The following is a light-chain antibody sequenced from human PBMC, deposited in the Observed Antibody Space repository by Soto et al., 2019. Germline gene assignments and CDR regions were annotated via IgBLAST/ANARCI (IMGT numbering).Light chain of an antibody. Sequence: QSALTQPASVSGSPGQSITISCTGTSSDIGGYKHVSWYQQHPGKAPKLMIYEVSNRPSGVSNRFSGSKSGNTASLTISGLQAEDEADYYCCSYAGSSTFEVFGGGTKLTVL. CDR2: EVS. CDR1: SSDIGGYKH. J-gene: IGLJ3*02. V-gene: IGLV2-23*02. CDR3: CSYAGSSTFEV.